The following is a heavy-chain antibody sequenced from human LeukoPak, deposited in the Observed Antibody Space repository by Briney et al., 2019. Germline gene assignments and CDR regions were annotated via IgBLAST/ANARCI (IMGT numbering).Heavy chain of an antibody. Sequence: GESLKISWKGVEYSFANYWIGWVRRMPGKGLEWIGIIYPGDSDTRYSPSFQGQVTISADKSISTAYLQWSSLQASDTAMYYCASPTSNYYDSSVYAFDIWGQGTMVTVSS. CDR1: EYSFANYW. J-gene: IGHJ3*02. V-gene: IGHV5-51*01. CDR3: ASPTSNYYDSSVYAFDI. D-gene: IGHD3-22*01. CDR2: IYPGDSDT.